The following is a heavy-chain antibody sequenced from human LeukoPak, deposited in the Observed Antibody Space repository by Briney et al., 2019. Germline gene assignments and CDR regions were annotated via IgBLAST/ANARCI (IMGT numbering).Heavy chain of an antibody. V-gene: IGHV3-30*02. CDR3: AKSDSGLSYGKD. J-gene: IGHJ4*02. CDR1: GFTFSGYG. D-gene: IGHD5-18*01. Sequence: GGSLRLSCAASGFTFSGYGMHWVRQPPGKGLEWVTFIRNDGSNKYYADSVKGRFTISRDNSKNTLSLQMNSLRAEDSAVYYCAKSDSGLSYGKDWGQGTLVTVSS. CDR2: IRNDGSNK.